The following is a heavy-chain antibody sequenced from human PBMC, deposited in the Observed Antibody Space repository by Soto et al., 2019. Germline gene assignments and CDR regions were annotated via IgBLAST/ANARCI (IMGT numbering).Heavy chain of an antibody. D-gene: IGHD1-1*01. CDR2: IYYSGST. Sequence: SETLCLTCTVSGGSISSYYCSWIRQPPGKGLEWIGYIYYSGSTNYNPSLKSRVTISVDTSKNQFSLKLSSVTAADTAVYYCARLPDKRPTHTDYYYMDVWGKGTTVTVSS. CDR1: GGSISSYY. J-gene: IGHJ6*03. CDR3: ARLPDKRPTHTDYYYMDV. V-gene: IGHV4-59*08.